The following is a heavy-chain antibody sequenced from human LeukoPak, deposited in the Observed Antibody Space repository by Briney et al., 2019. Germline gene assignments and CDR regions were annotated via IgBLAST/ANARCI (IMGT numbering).Heavy chain of an antibody. D-gene: IGHD5-12*01. Sequence: ASVKVSCKASGYTLTSYAMNWVRQAPGQGLEWMGWINTNTGNPTYAQGFTGRFVFSLDTSVSTAYLQISSLKAEDTAVYYCARDLRKHSGYDYVGYYYGMDVWGQGTTVTVSS. V-gene: IGHV7-4-1*02. CDR3: ARDLRKHSGYDYVGYYYGMDV. CDR2: INTNTGNP. J-gene: IGHJ6*02. CDR1: GYTLTSYA.